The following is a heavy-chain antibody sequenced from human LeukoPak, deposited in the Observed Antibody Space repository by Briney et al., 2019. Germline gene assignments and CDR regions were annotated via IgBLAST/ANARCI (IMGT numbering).Heavy chain of an antibody. CDR1: GFTFSSYW. CDR3: ARHSGVVTAVGY. Sequence: GGSLRLSCVASGFTFSSYWMAWVRQAPGKGLEWVANIKQDGSQKNYVDSVKGRFIISRDNAKNSLYLQMNSLRAEDTAVYYCARHSGVVTAVGYWGQGTLVTVSS. D-gene: IGHD2-21*02. V-gene: IGHV3-7*04. CDR2: IKQDGSQK. J-gene: IGHJ4*02.